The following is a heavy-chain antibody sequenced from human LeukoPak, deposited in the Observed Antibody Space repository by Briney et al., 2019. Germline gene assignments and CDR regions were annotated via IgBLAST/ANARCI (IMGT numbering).Heavy chain of an antibody. CDR1: GYRFTSYW. CDR2: TYPGDSDT. J-gene: IGHJ5*02. D-gene: IGHD3-22*01. Sequence: GESLKISCKGSGYRFTSYWIGWVRQMPGKGLEWMGITYPGDSDTRYSPSFQGQVTISADKSISTAYLQWSSLKASDTAMYYCARLPYYYDSSGHGNWFDPWGQGTLVTVSS. CDR3: ARLPYYYDSSGHGNWFDP. V-gene: IGHV5-51*01.